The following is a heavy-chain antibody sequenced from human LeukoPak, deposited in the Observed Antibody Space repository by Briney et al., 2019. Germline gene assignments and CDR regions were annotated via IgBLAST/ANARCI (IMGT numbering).Heavy chain of an antibody. D-gene: IGHD3-10*01. CDR3: ARGISYYYGSGSYTYGMDV. J-gene: IGHJ6*02. V-gene: IGHV1-8*01. CDR1: GYTFTSYD. Sequence: GASVKVSCKASGYTFTSYDINWVRQATGQGLEWMGWMNPNSGNTGYAQKFQGRVTMTRNTSISTAYMELSSLRSEDTAVYYCARGISYYYGSGSYTYGMDVWGQGTTVTVSS. CDR2: MNPNSGNT.